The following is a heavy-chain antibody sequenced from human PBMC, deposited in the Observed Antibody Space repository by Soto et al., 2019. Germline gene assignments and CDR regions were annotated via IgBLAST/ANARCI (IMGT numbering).Heavy chain of an antibody. V-gene: IGHV3-23*01. CDR1: GFTFSSYA. CDR2: ISGSGGST. J-gene: IGHJ5*02. CDR3: AKDGGITIFGVVRFDP. D-gene: IGHD3-3*01. Sequence: GGSLRLSCTASGFTFSSYAMSWVRQAPGKGLEWVSAISGSGGSTYYADSVKGRFTISRDNSKNTLYLQMNSLRAEDTAVYYCAKDGGITIFGVVRFDPWGQGTLVTVSS.